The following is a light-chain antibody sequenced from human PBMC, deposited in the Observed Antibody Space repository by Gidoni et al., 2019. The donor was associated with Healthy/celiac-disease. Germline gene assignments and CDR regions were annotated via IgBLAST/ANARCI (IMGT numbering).Light chain of an antibody. CDR2: AAS. CDR3: QQLNSYPLT. CDR1: QGISSY. J-gene: IGKJ4*01. V-gene: IGKV1-9*01. Sequence: DIQWTQSPSFLSASVGDRVTITCRASQGISSYLAWYQQKPGKAPKLLIYAASTLQSGVPSRFSGSGSGTEFTITISSLQPEDFATYYCQQLNSYPLTFGGGTKVEIK.